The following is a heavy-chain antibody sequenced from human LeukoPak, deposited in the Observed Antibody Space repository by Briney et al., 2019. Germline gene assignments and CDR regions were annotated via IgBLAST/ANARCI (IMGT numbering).Heavy chain of an antibody. CDR3: AKPTSGSYSLNAFDI. Sequence: GGSLRLSCEASGFTFSSYAMSWVRQAPGKGLEWVSAISGSADSTYSADSVKGRFTISRDNSKNTLYLQMSSLRAEDTALYYCAKPTSGSYSLNAFDIWGQGTMVTVSS. V-gene: IGHV3-23*01. CDR1: GFTFSSYA. J-gene: IGHJ3*02. CDR2: ISGSADST. D-gene: IGHD1-26*01.